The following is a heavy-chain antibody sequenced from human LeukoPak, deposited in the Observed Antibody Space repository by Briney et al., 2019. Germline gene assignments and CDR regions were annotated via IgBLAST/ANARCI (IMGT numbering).Heavy chain of an antibody. J-gene: IGHJ4*02. CDR1: GFTFSSYW. CDR2: INTDGSST. Sequence: GGSLRLSCAASGFTFSSYWMHWVRQAPGKGLVWVSRINTDGSSTSYADSVKGRFTISRDNTKNTLYLQMNSLRAEDTAVYYCARGPLYDSGNYYPGDYWGQGTLVTVSS. CDR3: ARGPLYDSGNYYPGDY. D-gene: IGHD3-10*01. V-gene: IGHV3-74*01.